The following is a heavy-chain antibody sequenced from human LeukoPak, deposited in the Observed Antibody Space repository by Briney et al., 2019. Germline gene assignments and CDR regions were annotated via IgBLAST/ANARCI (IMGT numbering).Heavy chain of an antibody. CDR2: ISASGSGT. D-gene: IGHD6-19*01. CDR3: AKGRDTSGRQNFDF. Sequence: GGSLRLSCEASGFTFTSYAMHWVRQAPGKGLEWVSSISASGSGTFHTDSMNGRFTISRDNAKKTFFLQMKNLRLGDTALYYCAKGRDTSGRQNFDFWGQGTLVTVSS. J-gene: IGHJ4*02. CDR1: GFTFTSYA. V-gene: IGHV3-23*01.